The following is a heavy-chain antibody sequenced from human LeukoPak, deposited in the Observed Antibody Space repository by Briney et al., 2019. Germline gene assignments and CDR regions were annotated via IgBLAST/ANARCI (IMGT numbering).Heavy chain of an antibody. V-gene: IGHV4-34*01. CDR2: INHSGST. CDR1: CGSFSGYY. Sequence: PSETLSLTCAVYCGSFSGYYWSWIRQPPGKGLEWIGEINHSGSTNYNPPLKSRVTISVDTSKNQFSLKLSSVTAADTAVYYCARDRGTAAAGPDFDYWRQGTLVTVCS. D-gene: IGHD6-13*01. CDR3: ARDRGTAAAGPDFDY. J-gene: IGHJ4*02.